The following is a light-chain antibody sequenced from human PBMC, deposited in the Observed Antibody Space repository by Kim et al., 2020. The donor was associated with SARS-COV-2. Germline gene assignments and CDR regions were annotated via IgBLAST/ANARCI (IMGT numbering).Light chain of an antibody. Sequence: QSALTQPPSVSGSPGQSVTISCTGTSSDVGSYNRVSWYQQPPGTAPKLIIYEVSDRPSGVRHRFSGSKSGNTASLTISWLQTEDEADYYCSSYTSSSTLIFGGGTKVTVL. CDR1: SSDVGSYNR. J-gene: IGLJ2*01. V-gene: IGLV2-18*02. CDR3: SSYTSSSTLI. CDR2: EVS.